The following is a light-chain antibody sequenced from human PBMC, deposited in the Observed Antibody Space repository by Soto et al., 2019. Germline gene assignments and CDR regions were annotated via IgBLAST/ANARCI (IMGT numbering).Light chain of an antibody. CDR3: CSYVGATTYV. CDR1: SNTIGGYNV. CDR2: EGI. Sequence: SXSGSPGQSIPISGTGSSNTIGGYNVVSWYQQHPGKAPKVIIYEGIKRPSGVSNRFSGAISGSTASLTISGLQAEDEADYYCCSYVGATTYVFGSGTKVTV. V-gene: IGLV2-23*01. J-gene: IGLJ1*01.